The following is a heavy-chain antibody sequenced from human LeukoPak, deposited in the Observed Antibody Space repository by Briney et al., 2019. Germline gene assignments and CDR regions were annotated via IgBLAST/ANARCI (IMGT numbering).Heavy chain of an antibody. CDR3: ARGDYADYFDY. D-gene: IGHD4-17*01. CDR2: INTDGSTI. CDR1: GFTFSSHW. J-gene: IGHJ4*02. Sequence: GGSLRLSCAASGFTFSSHWMHWVRQAPGKGLVWVSRINTDGSTITYADSVKGRFTISRDNAKNKVYLQMNSLRSEDTAVYYCARGDYADYFDYWGQGTLVTVSS. V-gene: IGHV3-74*01.